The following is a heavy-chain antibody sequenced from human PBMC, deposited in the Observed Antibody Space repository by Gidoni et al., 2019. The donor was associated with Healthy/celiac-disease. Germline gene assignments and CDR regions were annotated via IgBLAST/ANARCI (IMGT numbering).Heavy chain of an antibody. V-gene: IGHV4-39*01. CDR2: IYYSGST. D-gene: IGHD3-3*01. CDR3: ASTIFGVVPDY. J-gene: IGHJ4*02. CDR1: GGSISSSSYY. Sequence: QLQLQESGPGLVKPSAPLSLTCTVSGGSISSSSYYWGWIRQPPGKGLEWIGSIYYSGSTYYNPSLKSRVTISVDTSKNQFSLKLSSVTAADTAVYYCASTIFGVVPDYWGQGTLVTVSS.